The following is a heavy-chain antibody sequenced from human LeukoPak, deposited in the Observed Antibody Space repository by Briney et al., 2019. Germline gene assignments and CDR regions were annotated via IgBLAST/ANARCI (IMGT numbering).Heavy chain of an antibody. D-gene: IGHD1-26*01. CDR1: GFTFSSYA. Sequence: GGSLRLSCAASGFTFSSYAMHWVRQAPGKGLEWVAVISYDGSNKYYADSVKGRFTISRDNSKNTLYLQMNSLRAEDTAVYYCASEGVGATFDYWGQGTLVTASS. CDR3: ASEGVGATFDY. V-gene: IGHV3-30-3*01. CDR2: ISYDGSNK. J-gene: IGHJ4*02.